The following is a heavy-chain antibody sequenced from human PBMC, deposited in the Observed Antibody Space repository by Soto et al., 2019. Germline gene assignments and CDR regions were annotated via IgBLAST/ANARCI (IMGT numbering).Heavy chain of an antibody. CDR2: ARNKAHSYTT. V-gene: IGHV3-72*01. Sequence: GGSLRLSCAASGFTFSDHHMDWVRQAPGKGLEWVGRARNKAHSYTTAYAASVRGRFIISRDDSKNSLSLQMSSLKTDDTAVYFCTRLMGTSFDLSGQGTMVTVPS. CDR1: GFTFSDHH. CDR3: TRLMGTSFDL. D-gene: IGHD2-8*01. J-gene: IGHJ4*02.